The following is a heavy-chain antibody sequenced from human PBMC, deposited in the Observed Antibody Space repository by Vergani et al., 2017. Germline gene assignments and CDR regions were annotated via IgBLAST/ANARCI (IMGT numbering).Heavy chain of an antibody. Sequence: EVQLLESGGGLVQPGGSLSLSCAASGFPFSTYAMTWVRQAPGKGLEWVSTISSDGGSTYYANSVKGRFTISRDNSKNTLSLQMNSLTAEDTAIYYCAGPQGTSAYYYGGFDYWGQGILVTVSS. V-gene: IGHV3-23*01. D-gene: IGHD3-22*01. J-gene: IGHJ4*02. CDR3: AGPQGTSAYYYGGFDY. CDR2: ISSDGGST. CDR1: GFPFSTYA.